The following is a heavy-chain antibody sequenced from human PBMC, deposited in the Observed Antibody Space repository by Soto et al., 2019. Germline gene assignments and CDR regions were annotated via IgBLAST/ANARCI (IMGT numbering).Heavy chain of an antibody. J-gene: IGHJ6*02. CDR1: GYTFTGYY. Sequence: GASVKVSCKASGYTFTGYYMHWVRQAPGQGLEWMGWINPNSGGTNYAQKFQGRVTMTRDTSISTAYMELSRLRSDDTAVYYCARFDFVVVPAAIYYYYGMDVWGQGTTVTVSS. CDR3: ARFDFVVVPAAIYYYYGMDV. CDR2: INPNSGGT. V-gene: IGHV1-2*02. D-gene: IGHD2-2*01.